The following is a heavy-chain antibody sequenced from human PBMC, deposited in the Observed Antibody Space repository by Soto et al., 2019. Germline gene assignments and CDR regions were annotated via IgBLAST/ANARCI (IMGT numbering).Heavy chain of an antibody. CDR1: RYTYRSNS. D-gene: IGHD1-26*01. CDR3: KRASGSSYWFDP. V-gene: IGHV1-18*01. J-gene: IGHJ5*02. Sequence: GATLMLSCAASRYTYRSNSICWVTQSPGQWCEWVGWNSAYNASPNDAPKSQAEVTMTRDKSTCTAYMEQSSLRLDGATAYEYKRASGSSYWFDPWGQGTLVTVSS. CDR2: NSAYNASP.